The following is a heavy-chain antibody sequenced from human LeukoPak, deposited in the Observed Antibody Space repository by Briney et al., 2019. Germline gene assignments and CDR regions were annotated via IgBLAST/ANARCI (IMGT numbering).Heavy chain of an antibody. CDR3: ARGLFIAAAGFDY. J-gene: IGHJ4*02. CDR1: GFTFSSYW. CDR2: IKQDGSEK. V-gene: IGHV3-7*01. Sequence: GGSLRLSCAASGFTFSSYWMSWVRQAPGKGLKWVANIKQDGSEKYYVDSVKGRFTISRDNAKNSLYLQMNSLRAEDTAVYYCARGLFIAAAGFDYWGQGTLVTVSS. D-gene: IGHD6-13*01.